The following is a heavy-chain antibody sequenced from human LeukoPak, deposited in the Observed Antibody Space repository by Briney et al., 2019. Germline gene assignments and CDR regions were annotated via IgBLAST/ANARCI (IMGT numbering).Heavy chain of an antibody. Sequence: SKTLSLTCAVYGGSFSGYYWSWIRQPPGKGLEWIGEINHSGSTNYNPSLKSRVTISVDTSKNQFSLKLSSVTAADTAVYYCARAGWLQRYYYYYMDVWGKGTRSPSP. D-gene: IGHD5-24*01. CDR3: ARAGWLQRYYYYYMDV. CDR1: GGSFSGYY. J-gene: IGHJ6*03. V-gene: IGHV4-34*01. CDR2: INHSGST.